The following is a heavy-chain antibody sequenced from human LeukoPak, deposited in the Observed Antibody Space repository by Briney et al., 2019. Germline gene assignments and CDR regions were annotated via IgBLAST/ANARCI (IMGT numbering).Heavy chain of an antibody. J-gene: IGHJ4*02. Sequence: GSSVKVSCKASGGTFSSYAISWVRQAPGQGLGWMGRIIPIFGTANYAQKFQGRVTITTDESTSTAYMELSSLRSEDTAAYYCARALWSGSYENWGQGTLVTVSS. CDR3: ARALWSGSYEN. D-gene: IGHD1-26*01. V-gene: IGHV1-69*05. CDR2: IIPIFGTA. CDR1: GGTFSSYA.